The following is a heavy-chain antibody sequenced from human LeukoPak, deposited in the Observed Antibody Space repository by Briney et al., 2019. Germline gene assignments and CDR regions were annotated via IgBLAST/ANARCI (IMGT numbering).Heavy chain of an antibody. Sequence: PGRSLRLSCAASGFTFNDHAMHWVPHAPGKGLEWVSGISWNSGSIVYADSVKGRFTTSRDNAKNSLYLQMNSLRAEDTALYYCAKVIAGYPDAFDIWAQGTMVTVSS. J-gene: IGHJ3*02. D-gene: IGHD3-9*01. CDR3: AKVIAGYPDAFDI. CDR2: ISWNSGSI. CDR1: GFTFNDHA. V-gene: IGHV3-9*01.